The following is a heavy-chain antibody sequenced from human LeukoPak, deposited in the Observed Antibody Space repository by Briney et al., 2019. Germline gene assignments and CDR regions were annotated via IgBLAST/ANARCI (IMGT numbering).Heavy chain of an antibody. Sequence: GASVKVSCKASGYTFTGYYMHWVRQAPGQGLEWMGWINPNSGGTNYAQKLQGRVTMTTDTSTSTAYMELRSLRSDDTAVYYCARVRVTLHDAFDIWGQGTMVTVSS. CDR2: INPNSGGT. V-gene: IGHV1-2*02. CDR3: ARVRVTLHDAFDI. J-gene: IGHJ3*02. D-gene: IGHD5-18*01. CDR1: GYTFTGYY.